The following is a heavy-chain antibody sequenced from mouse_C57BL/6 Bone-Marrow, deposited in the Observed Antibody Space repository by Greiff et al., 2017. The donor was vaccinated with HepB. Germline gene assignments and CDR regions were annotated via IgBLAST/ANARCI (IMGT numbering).Heavy chain of an antibody. CDR3: ARDYYGTRYWYFDD. D-gene: IGHD1-1*01. J-gene: IGHJ1*03. Sequence: EVMLVESGGGLVKPGGSLKLSCAASGFTFSSYAMSWVRQTPEKRLEWVATISDGGCETYYPDNVKGRFTISRDNAKNNLYMQMSQLKSEDTAMYYCARDYYGTRYWYFDDWGTGTTVTVSS. CDR2: ISDGGCET. V-gene: IGHV5-4*01. CDR1: GFTFSSYA.